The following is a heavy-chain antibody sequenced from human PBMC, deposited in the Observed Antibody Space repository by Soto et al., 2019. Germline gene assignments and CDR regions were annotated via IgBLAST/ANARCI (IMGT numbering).Heavy chain of an antibody. J-gene: IGHJ6*02. CDR2: INAGNGNT. D-gene: IGHD3-9*01. CDR3: ARVPTRIGDILTDYYYYGMDV. CDR1: GYTFTSYA. V-gene: IGHV1-3*01. Sequence: ASVKVSCKASGYTFTSYAMHWVRQAPGQRLEWMGWINAGNGNTKYSQKFQGRVTITRDTSASTAYMELSSLRSEDTAVYYCARVPTRIGDILTDYYYYGMDVWGQGTTVTVSS.